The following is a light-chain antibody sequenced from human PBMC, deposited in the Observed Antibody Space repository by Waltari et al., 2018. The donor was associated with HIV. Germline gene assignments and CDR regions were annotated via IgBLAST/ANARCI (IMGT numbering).Light chain of an antibody. CDR1: ISDVGGYDY. Sequence: QSALTQPRSVSGSPGQSVTISRTGSISDVGGYDYVSWHQQHPDNAPRLIIYDVTKRASGVPGRFSGSKSGNTASLTISGLQSEDEADYYCCSYAGTSWIFGGGTKLTVL. CDR2: DVT. J-gene: IGLJ2*01. V-gene: IGLV2-11*01. CDR3: CSYAGTSWI.